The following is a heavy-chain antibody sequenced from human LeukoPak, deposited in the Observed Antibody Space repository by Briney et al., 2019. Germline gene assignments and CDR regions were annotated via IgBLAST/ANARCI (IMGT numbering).Heavy chain of an antibody. Sequence: SETLSLTCTVSGGSISSYYWSWIRQPPGKGLEWIGYIYYSGSTNYNPSLKSRVTISVDTSRNQFSLKLSSVTAADTAVYYCARDDYGGNSPFDYWGQGTLVTVSS. J-gene: IGHJ4*02. D-gene: IGHD4-23*01. CDR2: IYYSGST. CDR3: ARDDYGGNSPFDY. CDR1: GGSISSYY. V-gene: IGHV4-59*12.